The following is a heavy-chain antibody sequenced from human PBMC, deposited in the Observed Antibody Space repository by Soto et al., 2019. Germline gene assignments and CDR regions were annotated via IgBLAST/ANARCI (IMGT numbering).Heavy chain of an antibody. J-gene: IGHJ2*01. D-gene: IGHD2-15*01. V-gene: IGHV1-58*01. CDR1: GFTFTSSA. CDR2: IVVGSVNT. Sequence: QMQLVQSGPEVKKPGTSVKVSCKASGFTFTSSAVQWVRQARGQRLEWIGWIVVGSVNTNYARKFQDRVTITRDMSTSTAYMELSRLRSEDTAVYYCAAAGHGGNTLLIDLGSRGTLVTVSS. CDR3: AAAGHGGNTLLIDL.